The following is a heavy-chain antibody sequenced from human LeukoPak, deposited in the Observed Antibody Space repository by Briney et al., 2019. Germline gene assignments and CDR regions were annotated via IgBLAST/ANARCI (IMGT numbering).Heavy chain of an antibody. J-gene: IGHJ5*02. Sequence: GGSLRLSCAASGFTFSTYAMSWVRQAPGKGLEWVSVVSGTGGRTYYADSVKGRFTISRDNSKNTLYLQMNSLRAEDTALYYCVKPSSSQPRHNWSHP. CDR2: VSGTGGRT. D-gene: IGHD6-19*01. CDR3: VKPSSSQPRHNWSHP. CDR1: GFTFSTYA. V-gene: IGHV3-23*01.